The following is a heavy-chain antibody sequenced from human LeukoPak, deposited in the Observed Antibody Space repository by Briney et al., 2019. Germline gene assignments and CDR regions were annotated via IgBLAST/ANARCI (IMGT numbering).Heavy chain of an antibody. J-gene: IGHJ4*02. D-gene: IGHD3-3*01. V-gene: IGHV4-34*01. CDR1: GGSFSGYY. CDR2: INHSGST. CDR3: ARRSSIFGVVI. Sequence: PSETLSLTCAVYGGSFSGYYWSWIRQPPGKGLEWIGEINHSGSTNYNPSLKSRVTISVDTSKNQFSLKLSSVTAADTAVYYCARRSSIFGVVIWGQGTLVTVSS.